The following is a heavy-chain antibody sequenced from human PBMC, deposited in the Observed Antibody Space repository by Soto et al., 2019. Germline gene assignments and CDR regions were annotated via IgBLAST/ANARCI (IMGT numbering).Heavy chain of an antibody. D-gene: IGHD6-13*01. CDR2: INHSGST. V-gene: IGHV4-34*01. J-gene: IGHJ6*02. CDR1: GGSFSGYY. CDR3: ARRRGRQQLVQRYYNGMDV. Sequence: PSETLSLTCAVYGGSFSGYYWSCIRQSPFKWLEWIGEINHSGSTNYNPSLKSRVTISVDTSKNQFSLKLSSVSAADTAVYFCARRRGRQQLVQRYYNGMDVWGQGTTVTVSS.